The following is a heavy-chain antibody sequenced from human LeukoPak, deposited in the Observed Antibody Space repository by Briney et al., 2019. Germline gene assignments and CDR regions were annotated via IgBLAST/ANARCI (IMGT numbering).Heavy chain of an antibody. CDR3: ASNYDSSGYSSDYYYYGMDV. Sequence: ASVKVSCKASGYTFTSYYMHWVRQAPGQGLEWMGIINPSGGSTSYAQKFQGRVTMTRDTSTSTVYMELSSLRSEDTAVYYCASNYDSSGYSSDYYYYGMDVWGQGTTVTVSS. V-gene: IGHV1-46*01. CDR2: INPSGGST. D-gene: IGHD3-22*01. CDR1: GYTFTSYY. J-gene: IGHJ6*02.